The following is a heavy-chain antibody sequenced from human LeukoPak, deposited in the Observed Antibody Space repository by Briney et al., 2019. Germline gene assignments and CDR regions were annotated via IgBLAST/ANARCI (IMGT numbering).Heavy chain of an antibody. V-gene: IGHV3-74*01. Sequence: PGGSLRLSCAASGFIFSNYWMHWVRRAPGKGLVWVSRINGDGSSTSCADSVKGRFTITRDNAKNTLYLQMNSLRAEDTAVYYCARDNPSGYFDYWGQGTLVTVSS. CDR2: INGDGSST. CDR3: ARDNPSGYFDY. D-gene: IGHD3-10*01. J-gene: IGHJ4*02. CDR1: GFIFSNYW.